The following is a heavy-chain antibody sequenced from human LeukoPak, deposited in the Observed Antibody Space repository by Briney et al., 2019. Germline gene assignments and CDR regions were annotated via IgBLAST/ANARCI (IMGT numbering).Heavy chain of an antibody. CDR2: IHYSGTT. J-gene: IGHJ3*02. Sequence: SGTLSLTCPVSGCSITSVVYNWNWIPQRPGKGLDWIGFIHYSGTTHNNPALQSRVTISINTYKNQFSLKLTTVTAADTAVYYCARDYYGIHDAFDIWGQGTTVIVSS. D-gene: IGHD4-17*01. CDR3: ARDYYGIHDAFDI. CDR1: GCSITSVVYN. V-gene: IGHV4-31*03.